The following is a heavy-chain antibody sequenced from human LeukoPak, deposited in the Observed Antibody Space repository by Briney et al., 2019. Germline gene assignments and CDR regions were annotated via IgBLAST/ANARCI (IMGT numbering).Heavy chain of an antibody. V-gene: IGHV3-48*03. J-gene: IGHJ4*02. CDR2: ISGSGSTI. CDR3: ASGRGFTVTKTIYDY. D-gene: IGHD4-17*01. Sequence: GGSLRLSCAVSGFTFNNCEMNWVRQAPGKGLEWVSYISGSGSTISYADSVRGRFTISRDNAKNSLYLQMNSLRAEDTAVYYCASGRGFTVTKTIYDYWGQGTLATVSS. CDR1: GFTFNNCE.